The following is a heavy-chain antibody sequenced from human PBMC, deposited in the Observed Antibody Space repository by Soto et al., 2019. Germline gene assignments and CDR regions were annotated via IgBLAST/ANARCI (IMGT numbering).Heavy chain of an antibody. CDR3: AWGSLVAVTANTPPSDY. CDR1: GYPFTGYY. J-gene: IGHJ4*02. Sequence: ASVKVSCKASGYPFTGYYMHWVRQAPVQGLERMGWINPNSGGTNYAQKFQGRVTMTRDTSISTAYMELSRLRSDVTAVYYCAWGSLVAVTANTPPSDYGRGGALGTV. CDR2: INPNSGGT. V-gene: IGHV1-2*02. D-gene: IGHD2-21*02.